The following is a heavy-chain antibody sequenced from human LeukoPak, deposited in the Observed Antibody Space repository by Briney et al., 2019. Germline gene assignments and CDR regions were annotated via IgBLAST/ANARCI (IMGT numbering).Heavy chain of an antibody. V-gene: IGHV4-34*01. CDR3: ARERPLYSGTTSHYFDY. CDR2: INHSGST. Sequence: PSETLSLTCTVYGGSFSGYYWSWIRQPPGKGLEWIGEINHSGSTNYNPSLKSRVTISVDTSKNRFSLKLSSVTAADTAVYYCARERPLYSGTTSHYFDYWGQGTLVTVSS. D-gene: IGHD1-7*01. J-gene: IGHJ4*02. CDR1: GGSFSGYY.